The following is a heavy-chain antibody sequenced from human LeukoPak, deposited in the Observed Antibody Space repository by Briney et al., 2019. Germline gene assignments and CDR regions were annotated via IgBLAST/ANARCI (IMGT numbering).Heavy chain of an antibody. D-gene: IGHD3-9*01. Sequence: GASVKVSCKASGYTFTSYGISWVRQAPGQGLEWMGWISAYNGNTNYAQKLQGRVTMTTDTSTSTAYMELRSLRSDDTAVYYCAREHYDILTGYPSDAFDIWGQGTMVTVSS. CDR3: AREHYDILTGYPSDAFDI. V-gene: IGHV1-18*01. CDR2: ISAYNGNT. CDR1: GYTFTSYG. J-gene: IGHJ3*02.